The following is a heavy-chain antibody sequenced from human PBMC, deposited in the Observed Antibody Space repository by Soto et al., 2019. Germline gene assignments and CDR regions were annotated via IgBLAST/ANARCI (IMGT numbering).Heavy chain of an antibody. CDR1: GYSFTSYW. CDR2: IDPSDSYT. J-gene: IGHJ3*02. V-gene: IGHV5-10-1*01. Sequence: GESLKISCKGSGYSFTSYWISWVRQMPGKGLEWMGRIDPSDSYTNYSPSFQGDVTISADKSISTAYLQWSSLKASDTAMYYCARGGLRYFDWLGDAFDIWGQGTMVTVSS. CDR3: ARGGLRYFDWLGDAFDI. D-gene: IGHD3-9*01.